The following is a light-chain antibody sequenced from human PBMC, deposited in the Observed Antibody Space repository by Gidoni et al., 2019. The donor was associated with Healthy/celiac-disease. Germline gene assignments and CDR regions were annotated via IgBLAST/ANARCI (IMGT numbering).Light chain of an antibody. CDR3: QQSYSTSWT. CDR1: QSISSY. CDR2: AAS. V-gene: IGKV1-39*01. Sequence: DIQMPQSPSSLSASVGDRVTITGRASQSISSYLNWYQQQPGKAPKLLIYAASSWQSGVPSRFSGSGSGTDFTLTISSLQPEDFATYYCQQSYSTSWTFGQGTKVEIK. J-gene: IGKJ1*01.